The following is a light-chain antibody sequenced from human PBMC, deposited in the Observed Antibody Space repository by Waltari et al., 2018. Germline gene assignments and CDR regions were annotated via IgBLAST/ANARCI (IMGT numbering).Light chain of an antibody. CDR1: QSVGRT. J-gene: IGKJ1*01. CDR3: QKYGTRPAT. V-gene: IGKV3-20*01. Sequence: EIVLTQSPASLSLSPGDRATLSWRASQSVGRTLAWYQQRTGQAPRLLIYDASSRATGIPDRFSGSGSGTDFSLTISRLEPEDFAVYYCQKYGTRPATFGQGTKVEVK. CDR2: DAS.